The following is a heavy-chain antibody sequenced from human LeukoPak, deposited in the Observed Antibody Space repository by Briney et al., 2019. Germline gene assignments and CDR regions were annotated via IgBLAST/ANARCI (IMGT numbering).Heavy chain of an antibody. D-gene: IGHD1-26*01. CDR3: ATEGGRYFIED. V-gene: IGHV1-69*13. J-gene: IGHJ4*02. Sequence: SVKVSCKTSGDIVSMYGIFWVRHAPGPGLEWMGGIIPVFGTTNYAQKFQGRVTITADGSTNTAYMELSSLGSEDTAVYFCATEGGRYFIEDWGQGTLVTVSS. CDR1: GDIVSMYG. CDR2: IIPVFGTT.